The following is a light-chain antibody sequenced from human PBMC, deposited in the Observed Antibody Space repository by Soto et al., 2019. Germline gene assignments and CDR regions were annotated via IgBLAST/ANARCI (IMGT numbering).Light chain of an antibody. V-gene: IGKV3-15*01. J-gene: IGKJ4*01. CDR1: QSVTSN. Sequence: EIVMTQSPATLSVSPGERATLSCRASQSVTSNLAWYQQKPGQAPRLLMYGLSTRATGISARFGGSGSATEFTLTISSLQSEDFAVYYCQQYSQWPLTFGGGTKVDIK. CDR3: QQYSQWPLT. CDR2: GLS.